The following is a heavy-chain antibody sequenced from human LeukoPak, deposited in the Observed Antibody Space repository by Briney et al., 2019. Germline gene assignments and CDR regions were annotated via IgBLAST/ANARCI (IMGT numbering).Heavy chain of an antibody. CDR3: ARDPGYYDTLTGIGWFDP. D-gene: IGHD3-9*01. CDR1: GGTFSSYA. V-gene: IGHV1-69*13. Sequence: SVKVSCKASGGTFSSYAISWVRQAPGQGLEWMGGIIPIFGTANYAQKFQGRVTITADESTSTAYMELSSLRSEDTAVYYCARDPGYYDTLTGIGWFDPWGQGTLVTVSS. J-gene: IGHJ5*02. CDR2: IIPIFGTA.